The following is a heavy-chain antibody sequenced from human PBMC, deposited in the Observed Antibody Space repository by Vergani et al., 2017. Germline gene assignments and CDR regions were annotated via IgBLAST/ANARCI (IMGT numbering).Heavy chain of an antibody. CDR1: GFTFGDYA. V-gene: IGHV3-15*01. CDR2: IKSKTDGGTT. D-gene: IGHD4-17*01. CDR3: TTVSDYGDYFDY. J-gene: IGHJ4*02. Sequence: EVQLVESGGGLVQPGRSLRLSCTASGFTFGDYAMSWFRQAPGKGLEWVGRIKSKTDGGTTDYAAPVKGRFTISRDDSKNTLYLQMNSLKTEDTAVYYCTTVSDYGDYFDYWGQGTLVTVSS.